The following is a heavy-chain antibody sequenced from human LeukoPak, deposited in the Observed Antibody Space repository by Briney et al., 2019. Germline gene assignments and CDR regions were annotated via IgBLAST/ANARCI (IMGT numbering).Heavy chain of an antibody. CDR3: ARDGSGWLNWFDP. Sequence: PSETLSLTCTVSGGSISSGTYYWSWLRQPAGKGLEWIGRIYTSGSTNYNPSLKSRVTISLDPSKNQFSLKLSSVTAADTAVYYCARDGSGWLNWFDPWGQGTLVTVSS. CDR1: GGSISSGTYY. D-gene: IGHD6-19*01. CDR2: IYTSGST. J-gene: IGHJ5*02. V-gene: IGHV4-61*02.